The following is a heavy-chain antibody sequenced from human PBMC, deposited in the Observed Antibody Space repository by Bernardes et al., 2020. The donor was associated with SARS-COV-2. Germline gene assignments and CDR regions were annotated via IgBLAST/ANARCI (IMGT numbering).Heavy chain of an antibody. CDR1: GGSISSSEYY. J-gene: IGHJ4*02. CDR3: ARHGQWELLWPFDY. CDR2: MYYIGSA. Sequence: SETLSLTCTVSGGSISSSEYYWGWLLQPPGKGLEWIGSMYYIGSAYYNPSLKSRVTVSADTSKNQFSLKLSSVTAADTAVYYCARHGQWELLWPFDYWGQGTLVTVSS. D-gene: IGHD1-26*01. V-gene: IGHV4-39*01.